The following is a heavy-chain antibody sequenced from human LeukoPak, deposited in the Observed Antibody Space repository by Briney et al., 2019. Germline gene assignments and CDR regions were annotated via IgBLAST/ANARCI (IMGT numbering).Heavy chain of an antibody. V-gene: IGHV3-7*01. CDR3: ARDVHGGAFDY. D-gene: IGHD4-23*01. CDR1: GFTFSSYW. J-gene: IGHJ4*02. Sequence: GSLRLSCAASGFTFSSYWMNWVRQAPGKGLEWVANINQDGSAKYYVDSEKGRFTFSRDNAMNSLFLQMNSLRAEDTAVYYCARDVHGGAFDYWGQGTLVTVSS. CDR2: INQDGSAK.